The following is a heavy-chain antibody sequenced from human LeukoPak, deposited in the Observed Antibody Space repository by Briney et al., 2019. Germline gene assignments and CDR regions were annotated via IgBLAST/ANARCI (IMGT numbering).Heavy chain of an antibody. CDR1: GFTFSTYS. V-gene: IGHV3-7*01. CDR2: IKQDGREI. CDR3: ARWRWLQSEFDH. J-gene: IGHJ4*02. D-gene: IGHD5-24*01. Sequence: GGSLRLSCEASGFTFSTYSMNWVRQTPGKGLESVAYIKQDGREINYVDSVKGRFTISRDNAKNSLYLQMNSLRAEDTAVYYCARWRWLQSEFDHWGQGTLVTVSS.